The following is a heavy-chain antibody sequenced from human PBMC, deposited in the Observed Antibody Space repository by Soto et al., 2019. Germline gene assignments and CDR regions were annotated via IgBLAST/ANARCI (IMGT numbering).Heavy chain of an antibody. CDR3: ARVTPGDYGDANYYYYGMDV. CDR2: IGTAGDT. V-gene: IGHV3-13*01. D-gene: IGHD4-17*01. CDR1: GFTFSSYD. Sequence: GGSLRLSCAASGFTFSSYDMHWVRQATGKGLEWVSAIGTAGDTYYPGSVKGRFTISRENAKNSLYLQMNSLRAEDTAVYYCARVTPGDYGDANYYYYGMDVWGQGTTVTVSS. J-gene: IGHJ6*02.